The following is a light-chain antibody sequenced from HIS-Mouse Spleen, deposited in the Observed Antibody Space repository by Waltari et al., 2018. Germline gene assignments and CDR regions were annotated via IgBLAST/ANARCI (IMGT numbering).Light chain of an antibody. CDR2: EGS. CDR3: CSYAGSSTL. V-gene: IGLV2-23*01. CDR1: SSDVGSYNL. J-gene: IGLJ2*01. Sequence: QSALTQPASVSGSPGQSITISCTGTSSDVGSYNLVSWYQQHQGKAPKLMIYEGSKRPSGVSNRFSGSKSGNTASLTISGLQAEDEADYYCCSYAGSSTLFGGGTKLTVL.